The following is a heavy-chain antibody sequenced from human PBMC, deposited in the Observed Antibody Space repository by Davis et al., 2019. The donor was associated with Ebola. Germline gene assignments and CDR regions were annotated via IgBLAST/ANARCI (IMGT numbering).Heavy chain of an antibody. D-gene: IGHD1-26*01. CDR3: ARAGERYYYGMDV. CDR2: IYYSGST. V-gene: IGHV4-59*12. CDR1: GGSISSYY. Sequence: SETLSLTGTVSGGSISSYYWSWIRQPPGKGLEWIGYIYYSGSTYYNPSLKSRVTISVDTSKNQFSLKLSSVTAADTAVYYCARAGERYYYGMDVWGQGTTVTVSS. J-gene: IGHJ6*02.